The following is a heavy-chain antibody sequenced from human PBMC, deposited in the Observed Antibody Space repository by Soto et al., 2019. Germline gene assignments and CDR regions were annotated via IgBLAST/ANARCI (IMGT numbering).Heavy chain of an antibody. CDR2: INHSGST. CDR3: ASRDPGTSVDY. J-gene: IGHJ4*02. V-gene: IGHV4-34*01. Sequence: SETLSLTCAVYGGSLSGYYWSWIRQPPGKGLEWIGEINHSGSTNYNPSLKSRVTISVDTSKNQFSLKLSSVTAADTAVYYCASRDPGTSVDYWGQGTLVTVSS. CDR1: GGSLSGYY. D-gene: IGHD1-7*01.